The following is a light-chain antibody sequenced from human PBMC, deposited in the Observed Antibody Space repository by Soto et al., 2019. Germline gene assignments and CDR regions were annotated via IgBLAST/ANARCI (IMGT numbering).Light chain of an antibody. J-gene: IGLJ3*02. Sequence: QSALTQPRSVSGSPGQSVTISCTGASGNIGAYNFVSWYQLHPDKAPKVIIYDATKRPSGVPDRFSGSKSGNTASLTISGLQAEDEADYYCAAWDDNLNGWVFGGGTKLTVL. V-gene: IGLV2-11*01. CDR3: AAWDDNLNGWV. CDR1: SGNIGAYNF. CDR2: DAT.